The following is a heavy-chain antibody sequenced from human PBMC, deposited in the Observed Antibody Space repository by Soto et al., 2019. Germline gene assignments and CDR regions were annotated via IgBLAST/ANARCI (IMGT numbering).Heavy chain of an antibody. CDR1: GYTFTSYA. J-gene: IGHJ6*02. Sequence: ASVKVSCKASGYTFTSYAMHWVRQAPGQRLEWMGWINAGNGNTKYSQKFQGRVTITRDTSASTVYMELSSLRSEDTAVYYCARDLLVNDYYYGMDVWGQGTTVTVSS. D-gene: IGHD2-8*02. CDR2: INAGNGNT. CDR3: ARDLLVNDYYYGMDV. V-gene: IGHV1-3*01.